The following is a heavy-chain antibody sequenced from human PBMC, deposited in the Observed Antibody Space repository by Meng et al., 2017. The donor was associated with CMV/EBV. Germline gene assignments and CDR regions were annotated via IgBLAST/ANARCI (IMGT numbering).Heavy chain of an antibody. V-gene: IGHV3-23*01. CDR1: EFTFSNYA. CDR3: ARDLGYGDYVGYFDY. CDR2: ITASGGST. D-gene: IGHD4-17*01. J-gene: IGHJ4*02. Sequence: GGSLRLSCAASEFTFSNYAMSWVRQAPGRGLAWVSAITASGGSTYYADSVKGRFTVSRDNSKNTLYLQMNSLRAEDTAVYYCARDLGYGDYVGYFDYWGQGTLVTVSS.